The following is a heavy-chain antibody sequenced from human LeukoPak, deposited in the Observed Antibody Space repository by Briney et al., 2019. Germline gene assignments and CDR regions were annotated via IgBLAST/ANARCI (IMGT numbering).Heavy chain of an antibody. D-gene: IGHD6-6*01. Sequence: SETLSLTCTVSGGSVSSDLYYWSWIRQPPGKGLEWIGYVYYSGSTHYNPSLKSRVTISIDTSKNQFSLKLSSVTAADTAVYYCARRLYSSSARFDYWGQGTLVTVSS. CDR1: GGSVSSDLYY. J-gene: IGHJ4*02. CDR3: ARRLYSSSARFDY. V-gene: IGHV4-61*01. CDR2: VYYSGST.